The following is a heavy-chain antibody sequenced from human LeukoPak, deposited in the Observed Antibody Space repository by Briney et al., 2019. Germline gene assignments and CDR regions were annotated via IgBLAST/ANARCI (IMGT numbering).Heavy chain of an antibody. J-gene: IGHJ5*02. CDR1: GGTISRYN. Sequence: PSETLSLTCTVSGGTISRYNWCWIRQHPGKGLEWIGYIYYSGSTNYNPSLKSRVTISVDTSKNQFSLKLSSVTAADTAVYYCASQLWPRSGWFDPWGQGTLVTVSS. CDR2: IYYSGST. CDR3: ASQLWPRSGWFDP. D-gene: IGHD5-18*01. V-gene: IGHV4-59*08.